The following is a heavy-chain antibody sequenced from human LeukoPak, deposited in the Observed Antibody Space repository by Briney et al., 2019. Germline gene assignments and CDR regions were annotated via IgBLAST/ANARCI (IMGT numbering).Heavy chain of an antibody. CDR1: GFTVSSNY. CDR2: IYSGGST. D-gene: IGHD4-17*01. V-gene: IGHV3-53*01. CDR3: ARLIPTVMLDY. Sequence: PGGSLRLSCAASGFTVSSNYMSWVRQAPGKGLEWVSVIYSGGSTYYADSVKGRFTISRDNSKNTLYLQMNSLRAEDTAVYYCARLIPTVMLDYWGQGTLVTVSS. J-gene: IGHJ4*02.